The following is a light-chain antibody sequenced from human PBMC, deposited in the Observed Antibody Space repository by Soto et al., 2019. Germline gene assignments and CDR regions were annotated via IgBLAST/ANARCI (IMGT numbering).Light chain of an antibody. J-gene: IGKJ1*01. CDR1: QSVLYSSNNKNN. V-gene: IGKV4-1*01. CDR3: QQYYSTPRT. CDR2: WAS. Sequence: DIVMTQSPDSLAVSLGERATINCKSSQSVLYSSNNKNNLAWYQQKPGQPPKLLIYWASTRESGVPDRFSGSGSGTDFTLTISILQAEDVAVYYCQQYYSTPRTFGQGTKVDIK.